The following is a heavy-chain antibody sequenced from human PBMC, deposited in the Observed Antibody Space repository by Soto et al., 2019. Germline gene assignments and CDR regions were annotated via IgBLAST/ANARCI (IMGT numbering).Heavy chain of an antibody. CDR1: GGSISSGGYD. CDR3: ASDSATCHFDY. D-gene: IGHD5-12*01. V-gene: IGHV4-31*03. CDR2: LYYCGST. Sequence: QVQLQESGPGLVKPSQTLSLTCTVSGGSISSGGYDWSWIRQHPGKGLEWIGYLYYCGSTYYNPSIKKRVIISVDTSKNSFTLKLSSVTTADTDVYYCASDSATCHFDYWCQGTLVTVS. J-gene: IGHJ4*02.